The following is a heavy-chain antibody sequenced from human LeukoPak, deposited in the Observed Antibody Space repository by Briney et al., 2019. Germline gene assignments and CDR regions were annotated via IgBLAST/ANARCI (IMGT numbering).Heavy chain of an antibody. CDR2: ISSSSSTI. V-gene: IGHV3-48*01. J-gene: IGHJ4*02. Sequence: GGSLRLSCTASGFTFSSYGMNWIRQAPGKGLEWVSYISSSSSTIYYADSVKGRFTISRDNAKNSLYLQMNSLRAEDTAVYYCARDYSNFGYWGQGTLVTVSS. CDR1: GFTFSSYG. CDR3: ARDYSNFGY. D-gene: IGHD4-4*01.